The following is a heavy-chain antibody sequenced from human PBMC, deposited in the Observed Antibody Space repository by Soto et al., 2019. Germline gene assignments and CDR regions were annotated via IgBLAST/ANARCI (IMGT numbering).Heavy chain of an antibody. CDR3: ARYSNNWFQTEGMDV. CDR2: IDASGNT. V-gene: IGHV4-4*07. CDR1: VDSISTYY. J-gene: IGHJ6*02. Sequence: SETLSLTCTVSVDSISTYYWSWIRRPAGKGLEWIGRIDASGNTNYNPSLKSRVTMSADTSKKQFSLKLTSVTAADTAVYYCARYSNNWFQTEGMDVWGQGTTVTVSS. D-gene: IGHD1-20*01.